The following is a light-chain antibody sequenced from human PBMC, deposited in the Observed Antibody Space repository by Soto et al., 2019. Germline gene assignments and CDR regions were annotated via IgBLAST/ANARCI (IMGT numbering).Light chain of an antibody. CDR3: AAWDDRLSGGM. V-gene: IGLV1-47*01. CDR1: SSNIGSNY. Sequence: QSVLTQPPSASGTPGQRVTIACSGSSSNIGSNYVYWYQQLPCTAPKLLIYRNNQRPSGVPDRISGSKSGTSASLAISELQSEDEADYYCAAWDDRLSGGMFGGGTQLTVL. CDR2: RNN. J-gene: IGLJ7*01.